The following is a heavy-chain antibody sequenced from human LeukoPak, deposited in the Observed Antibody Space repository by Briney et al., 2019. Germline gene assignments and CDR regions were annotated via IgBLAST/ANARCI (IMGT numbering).Heavy chain of an antibody. Sequence: ASVKVSCKASGYTFTSYGISWVRQAPGQWLEWMGWISAYNGNTNYAQKLQGRVTMTTDTSTSTAYMELRSLRSDDTAVYYCAREDHGSGSYYPLDYWGQGTLVTVSS. J-gene: IGHJ4*02. V-gene: IGHV1-18*01. CDR3: AREDHGSGSYYPLDY. D-gene: IGHD3-10*01. CDR2: ISAYNGNT. CDR1: GYTFTSYG.